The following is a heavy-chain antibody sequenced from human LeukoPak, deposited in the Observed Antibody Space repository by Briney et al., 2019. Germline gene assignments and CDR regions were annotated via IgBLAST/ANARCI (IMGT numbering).Heavy chain of an antibody. CDR1: GGSISSYY. D-gene: IGHD3-22*01. Sequence: PSENLSLTCAVSGGSISSYYWSWIRQPPGKGLEWIGRIYTSGSTNYNPSLKSRVTISVDTSKNQFSLKLSSVTAADTAAYYCAGYYDSSGNYPAEYFQHWGQGTLVTVSS. V-gene: IGHV4-4*08. CDR3: AGYYDSSGNYPAEYFQH. J-gene: IGHJ1*01. CDR2: IYTSGST.